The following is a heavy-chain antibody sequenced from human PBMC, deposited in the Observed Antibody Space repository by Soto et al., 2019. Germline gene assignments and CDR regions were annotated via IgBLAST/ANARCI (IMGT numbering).Heavy chain of an antibody. Sequence: QVQLVQSGAEVKKPGASVKVSCKASGYRFTTSVMHWVCQAPGQRLEWMGWINAGNGDTKYSQKFQGRVTLTRDTTASTAYMELSSLRSEDTALYYCASEIAATTVTSLDYWGQGTLVTVSS. V-gene: IGHV1-3*01. CDR2: INAGNGDT. D-gene: IGHD4-17*01. CDR1: GYRFTTSV. CDR3: ASEIAATTVTSLDY. J-gene: IGHJ4*02.